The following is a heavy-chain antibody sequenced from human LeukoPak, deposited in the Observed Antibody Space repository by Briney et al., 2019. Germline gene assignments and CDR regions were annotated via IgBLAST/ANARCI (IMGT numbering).Heavy chain of an antibody. CDR3: ARSQPEWELPHFDY. D-gene: IGHD1-26*01. CDR2: ISSSSSTI. CDR1: GFTFSSYS. Sequence: GGSLRLSCAASGFTFSSYSMNWVRQAPGKGLEWVSYISSSSSTIYYADSVKGRFTISRDNAKNSLYLQMNSLRAEDTAVYYCARSQPEWELPHFDYWGQGTLVTVSS. J-gene: IGHJ4*02. V-gene: IGHV3-48*04.